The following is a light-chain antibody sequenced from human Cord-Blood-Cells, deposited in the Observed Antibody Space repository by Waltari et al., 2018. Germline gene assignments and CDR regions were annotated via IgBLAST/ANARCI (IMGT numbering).Light chain of an antibody. V-gene: IGLV2-14*01. CDR3: SSYTSSSTVV. Sequence: QSALTQPASVSGSPGPSITISCTGTSSDVGGYNYVSWNHQHPGKAPKLMIYDVSNRPSGVSNRFSGSKSGNTASLTISGLQAEDEADYYCSSYTSSSTVVFGGGTKLTVL. J-gene: IGLJ2*01. CDR2: DVS. CDR1: SSDVGGYNY.